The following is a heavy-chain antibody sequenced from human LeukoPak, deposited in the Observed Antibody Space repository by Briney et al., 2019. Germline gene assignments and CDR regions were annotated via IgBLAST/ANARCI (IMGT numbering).Heavy chain of an antibody. V-gene: IGHV3-7*01. Sequence: PGGSLRLSCAASGFTFSSYWMSWVRQAPGKGLEWVANIKQDGSEKYYVDSVKGRFTISRDNAKNSLYLQMNSLRAEDTAVYYCARGYCSSTSCSRYYYYYMDVWGKGTTVTVSS. CDR3: ARGYCSSTSCSRYYYYYMDV. CDR2: IKQDGSEK. D-gene: IGHD2-2*01. J-gene: IGHJ6*03. CDR1: GFTFSSYW.